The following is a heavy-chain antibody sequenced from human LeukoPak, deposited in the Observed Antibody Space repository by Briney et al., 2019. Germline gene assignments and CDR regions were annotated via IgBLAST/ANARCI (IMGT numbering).Heavy chain of an antibody. V-gene: IGHV3-23*01. CDR2: ICGDGGEK. CDR3: AKDYFRRNGVYDAFDL. D-gene: IGHD3-9*01. CDR1: GFTFGDFA. J-gene: IGHJ3*01. Sequence: PGGSLRLSCVGSGFTFGDFAMSWVRQAPGAGPEWVSVICGDGGEKYYADFVKGRFTISRDNSENTMYLQMSSLRAEDTAVYYCAKDYFRRNGVYDAFDLWGHGTTVTVS.